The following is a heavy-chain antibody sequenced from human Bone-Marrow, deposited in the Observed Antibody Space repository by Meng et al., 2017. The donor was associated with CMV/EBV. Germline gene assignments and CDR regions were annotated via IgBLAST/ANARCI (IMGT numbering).Heavy chain of an antibody. Sequence: GESLKISCAASGFTFSSYGMHWVRQAPGKGLEWVAFIRYDGSNKYYADSVKGRFTISRDNSKNTLYLQMNSLRAEDTAVYYCAKDPVYRANPGVYFDYWGQGNLVNVSS. CDR2: IRYDGSNK. D-gene: IGHD3-16*02. CDR3: AKDPVYRANPGVYFDY. CDR1: GFTFSSYG. J-gene: IGHJ4*02. V-gene: IGHV3-30*02.